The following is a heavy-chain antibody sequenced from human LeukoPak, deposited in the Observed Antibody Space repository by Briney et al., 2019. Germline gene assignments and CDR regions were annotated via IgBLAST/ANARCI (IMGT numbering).Heavy chain of an antibody. CDR1: GFIFSSFW. Sequence: GGSLRLSCAASGFIFSSFWMHWVRQVPGKGLVWVSHINSDERTTDYADSVRGRFTISRDNSKNTLYLQMNSLRAEDTAVYYCATNILTGYYTPGTFDYWGQGTLVTVSS. CDR2: INSDERTT. CDR3: ATNILTGYYTPGTFDY. D-gene: IGHD3-9*01. V-gene: IGHV3-74*01. J-gene: IGHJ4*02.